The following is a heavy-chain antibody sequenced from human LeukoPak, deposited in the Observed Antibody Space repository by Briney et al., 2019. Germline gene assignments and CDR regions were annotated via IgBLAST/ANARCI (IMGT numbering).Heavy chain of an antibody. V-gene: IGHV4-34*01. CDR2: INHSGST. D-gene: IGHD3-10*01. CDR1: GGSFSGYY. J-gene: IGHJ2*01. Sequence: PSETLSLTCAVYGGSFSGYYWSWIRQPPGKGLEWIGEINHSGSTNYNPSLKSRVTISVDTSKNQFSLKLSSVTAAGTAVYYCASRKRLLWFGESFDWYFDLWGRGTLVTVSS. CDR3: ASRKRLLWFGESFDWYFDL.